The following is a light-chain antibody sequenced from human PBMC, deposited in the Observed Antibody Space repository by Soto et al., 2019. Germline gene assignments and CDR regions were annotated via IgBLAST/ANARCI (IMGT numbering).Light chain of an antibody. J-gene: IGKJ4*01. CDR1: ESVTSNY. Sequence: EVVLTQSPGTLSLSPGERATLSCRASESVTSNYVAWYQQKPGQAPRLLIYAATTRATGIPDRFTGGGSGSDFTLSIDRLDPEDFVVYYCQHVAGSLVTFGGVTKVEI. CDR3: QHVAGSLVT. V-gene: IGKV3-20*01. CDR2: AAT.